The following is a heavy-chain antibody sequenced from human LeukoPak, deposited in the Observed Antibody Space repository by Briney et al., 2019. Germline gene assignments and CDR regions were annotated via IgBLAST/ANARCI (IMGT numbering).Heavy chain of an antibody. J-gene: IGHJ4*02. CDR3: ARAPKTSGKFDY. D-gene: IGHD4-23*01. CDR2: INHSGST. CDR1: GLSFTNAL. Sequence: GSLRLSCAASGLSFTNALVTWVRQAPGKGLEWIGEINHSGSTNYNPSLKSRVTISVDTYNNQFSLKLSSVTAADTAVYYCARAPKTSGKFDYWGQGTLVTVSS. V-gene: IGHV4-34*01.